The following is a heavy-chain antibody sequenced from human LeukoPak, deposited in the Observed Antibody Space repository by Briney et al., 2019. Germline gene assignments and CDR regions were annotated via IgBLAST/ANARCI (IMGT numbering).Heavy chain of an antibody. D-gene: IGHD3-3*01. Sequence: GESLKISCKGSGYSFTSYWIGWVRQMPGKGLEWMGIIHPGDSETRYSPSFQGQVIISADKSISTAYLQWRTLKASDSAIYYCVRPFRSGYYFAFDSWGQGTLVTVSS. V-gene: IGHV5-51*01. CDR2: IHPGDSET. CDR1: GYSFTSYW. J-gene: IGHJ5*01. CDR3: VRPFRSGYYFAFDS.